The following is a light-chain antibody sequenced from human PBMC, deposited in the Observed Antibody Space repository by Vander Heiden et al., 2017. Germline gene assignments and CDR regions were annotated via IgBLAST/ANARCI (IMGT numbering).Light chain of an antibody. Sequence: EIVMTQSPATLSVSPGERATLSCRAIQSVSRNLAWYQQKPGQAPRILIYGASTRATGIPARFSGSGSGTEFTLTISSLQSEDFAVYYCQQYNNWPPWTFGQGTKVEIK. CDR2: GAS. J-gene: IGKJ1*01. V-gene: IGKV3-15*01. CDR3: QQYNNWPPWT. CDR1: QSVSRN.